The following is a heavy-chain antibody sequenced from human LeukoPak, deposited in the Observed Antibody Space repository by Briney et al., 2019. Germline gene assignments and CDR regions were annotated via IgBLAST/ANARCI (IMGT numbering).Heavy chain of an antibody. CDR1: GFTFSSCA. CDR3: AKDFNPIAVAGLFDY. J-gene: IGHJ4*02. D-gene: IGHD6-19*01. V-gene: IGHV3-23*01. CDR2: ISGSGGST. Sequence: PGGSLRLSCAASGFTFSSCAMSWVRQAPGKGLEWVSAISGSGGSTYYADSVKGRFTISRDNSKNTLYLQMNSLRAEDTAVYYCAKDFNPIAVAGLFDYWGQGTLVTVSS.